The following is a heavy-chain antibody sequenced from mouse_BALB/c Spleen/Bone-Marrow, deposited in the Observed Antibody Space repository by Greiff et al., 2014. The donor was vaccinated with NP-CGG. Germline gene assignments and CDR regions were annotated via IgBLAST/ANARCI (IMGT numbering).Heavy chain of an antibody. J-gene: IGHJ2*01. CDR3: ARHHRYAYYFDY. Sequence: LVESGSVLVRPGASVKLSCKASGYTFTNSWIHWAKQRLGQGLEWIGEIHPNSGNTNYNEKFKGKATLTADIPSSTAYVDLSSLTSEDSAVYYCARHHRYAYYFDYWGQGTTLTVSS. D-gene: IGHD2-14*01. CDR1: GYTFTNSW. CDR2: IHPNSGNT. V-gene: IGHV1S130*01.